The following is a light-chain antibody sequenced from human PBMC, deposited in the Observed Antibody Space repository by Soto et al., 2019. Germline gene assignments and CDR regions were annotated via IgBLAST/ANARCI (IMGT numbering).Light chain of an antibody. CDR3: QSYDSSLSALYV. CDR1: SSNMGAGYD. V-gene: IGLV1-40*01. CDR2: GNS. J-gene: IGLJ1*01. Sequence: SSSNMGAGYDVHWYQQLPGTAPKFLIYGNSNRPSGVPDRFSGSKSGTSASLAITGLQAEDEADYYCQSYDSSLSALYVFGTGTKVTVL.